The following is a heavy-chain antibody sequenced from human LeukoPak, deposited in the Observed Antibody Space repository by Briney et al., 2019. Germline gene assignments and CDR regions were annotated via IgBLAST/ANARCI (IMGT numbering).Heavy chain of an antibody. Sequence: SVKVSCKASGGTFSSYAISWVRQAPGQGLEWMGRIIPIFGTANYAQKFQGRVTITTDESASTAYMELSSLRSEDTAVYYCARGLAYCGGDCHVLFDYWGQGTLVTVSS. D-gene: IGHD2-21*02. CDR1: GGTFSSYA. CDR3: ARGLAYCGGDCHVLFDY. V-gene: IGHV1-69*05. J-gene: IGHJ4*02. CDR2: IIPIFGTA.